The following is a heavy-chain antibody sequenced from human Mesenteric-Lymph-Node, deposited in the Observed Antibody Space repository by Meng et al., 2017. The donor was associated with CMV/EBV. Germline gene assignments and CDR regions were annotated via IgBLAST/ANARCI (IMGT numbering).Heavy chain of an antibody. CDR2: ISYDGSNK. D-gene: IGHD6-13*01. Sequence: GGSLRLSCAASGFTFSSYAMHWVRQAPGKGLEWVAVISYDGSNKYYADSVKGRFTISRDNSKNTLYLQMNSLRAEDTAVYYCARDCYSSSSDGVGAYWGQGTLVTVSS. CDR1: GFTFSSYA. CDR3: ARDCYSSSSDGVGAY. V-gene: IGHV3-30*04. J-gene: IGHJ4*02.